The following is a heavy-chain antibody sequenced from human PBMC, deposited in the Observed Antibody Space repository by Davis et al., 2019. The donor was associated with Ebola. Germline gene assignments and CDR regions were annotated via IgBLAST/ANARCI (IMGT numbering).Heavy chain of an antibody. CDR2: ISSSGSTI. D-gene: IGHD2-8*01. CDR3: ASNVGAATGYYYTYGFDV. J-gene: IGHJ6*04. V-gene: IGHV3-11*04. Sequence: GESLKISCAASGFTFSDYYMGWIRQAPGKGLEWISYISSSGSTIYSSDSVTGRFLISRDNGKNSLFLQMNSLRAEDTAVYYCASNVGAATGYYYTYGFDVWGRGTTVTVSS. CDR1: GFTFSDYY.